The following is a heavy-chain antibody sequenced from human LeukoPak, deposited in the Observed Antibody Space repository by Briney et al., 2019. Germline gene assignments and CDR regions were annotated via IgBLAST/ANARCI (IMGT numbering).Heavy chain of an antibody. Sequence: KSGGSLRLSCAASGFTFSSYSMNWVRQAPGEGLEWVSSISSSSSYIYYADSVKGRFTISRDNAKNSLYLQMNSLRAEDTAVYYCARAGYGDYEQYYFDYWGQGTLVTVSS. CDR3: ARAGYGDYEQYYFDY. CDR1: GFTFSSYS. V-gene: IGHV3-21*01. CDR2: ISSSSSYI. D-gene: IGHD4-17*01. J-gene: IGHJ4*02.